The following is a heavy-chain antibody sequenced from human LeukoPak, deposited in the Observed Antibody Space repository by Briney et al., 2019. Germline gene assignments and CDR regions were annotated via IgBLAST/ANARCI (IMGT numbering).Heavy chain of an antibody. J-gene: IGHJ4*02. CDR3: AKAEGGYGSGSFDY. D-gene: IGHD3-10*01. V-gene: IGHV3-9*03. CDR2: ISWNSGSI. CDR1: GFTFSSYS. Sequence: GGSLRLSCAASGFTFSSYSMNWVRQAPGKGLEWVSGISWNSGSIGYADSVKGRFTISRDNAKNSLYLQMNSLRAEDMALYYCAKAEGGYGSGSFDYWGQGTLVTVSS.